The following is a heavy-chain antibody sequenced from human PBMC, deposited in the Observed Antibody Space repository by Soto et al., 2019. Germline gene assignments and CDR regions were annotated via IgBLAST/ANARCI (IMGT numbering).Heavy chain of an antibody. CDR3: ARDRAVAGHFDY. Sequence: GGSLRLSCAASGFTFSSYGMHWVRQAPGKGLEWVAVIWYDGSNKYYADSVKGRFTISRDNSKNTLYLQMNSLRAEDTAVYYCARDRAVAGHFDYWGQGTLVTVSS. D-gene: IGHD6-19*01. J-gene: IGHJ4*02. V-gene: IGHV3-33*01. CDR1: GFTFSSYG. CDR2: IWYDGSNK.